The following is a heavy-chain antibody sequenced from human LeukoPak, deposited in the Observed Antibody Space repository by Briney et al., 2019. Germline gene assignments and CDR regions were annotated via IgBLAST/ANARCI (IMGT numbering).Heavy chain of an antibody. CDR3: AREADCSGGSCYRGAFDI. J-gene: IGHJ3*02. D-gene: IGHD2-15*01. CDR2: IWYDGSND. Sequence: GGSPRLSCAASGFTFRQNAMHWVRQAPGKGLEWVAAIWYDGSNDYYADSVKGRFTISRDNSKNTLSLQMNSLRAEDTAVYYCAREADCSGGSCYRGAFDIWGQGTMVTVSS. V-gene: IGHV3-33*01. CDR1: GFTFRQNA.